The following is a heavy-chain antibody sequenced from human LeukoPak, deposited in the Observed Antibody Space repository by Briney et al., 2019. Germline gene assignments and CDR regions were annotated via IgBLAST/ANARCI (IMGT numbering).Heavy chain of an antibody. Sequence: GGSLRLSCAASGFTFSDYYMGWIRQAPGKGLEWVSYISSSGSTICYADSVKGRFTISRDNAKNSLYLQMNSLRAEDTAVYYCARAPETVTTSFWYFDLWGRGTLVTVSS. CDR1: GFTFSDYY. D-gene: IGHD4-17*01. V-gene: IGHV3-11*01. J-gene: IGHJ2*01. CDR3: ARAPETVTTSFWYFDL. CDR2: ISSSGSTI.